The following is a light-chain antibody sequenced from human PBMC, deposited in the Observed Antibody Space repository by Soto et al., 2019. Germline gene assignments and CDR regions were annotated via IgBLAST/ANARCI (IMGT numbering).Light chain of an antibody. CDR2: AAS. CDR3: QQSYSTPYT. V-gene: IGKV1-39*01. J-gene: IGKJ2*01. Sequence: DIQMTQSPPSLSASVGDRVTITCRASQGIRSYLHWYQQKPGKAPKLLIYAASSLQSGVPSSFSGSGSGTDFTLTISSLQPEDFATYYCQQSYSTPYTFGQGTKLEIK. CDR1: QGIRSY.